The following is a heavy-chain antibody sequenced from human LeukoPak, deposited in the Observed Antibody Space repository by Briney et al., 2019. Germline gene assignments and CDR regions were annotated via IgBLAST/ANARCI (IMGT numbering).Heavy chain of an antibody. CDR1: GGSISSGDYY. CDR2: IYYSGST. CDR3: ARGIGSTAFDI. J-gene: IGHJ3*02. Sequence: SQTLSLTCTVSGGSISSGDYYWSWIRRPPGKGLEWIGYIYYSGSTYYNPSLESRFTISLDTSKNQFSLKLSSVTAADTAVYYCARGIGSTAFDIWGQGTMVTVSS. D-gene: IGHD5/OR15-5a*01. V-gene: IGHV4-30-4*01.